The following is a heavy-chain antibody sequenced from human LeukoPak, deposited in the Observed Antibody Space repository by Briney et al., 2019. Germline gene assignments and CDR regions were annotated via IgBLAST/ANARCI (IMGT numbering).Heavy chain of an antibody. CDR3: ARYLDYGGNSRVFQH. V-gene: IGHV4-34*01. CDR2: INHGGST. J-gene: IGHJ1*01. Sequence: PSETLSLTCAVYGGSLSACYWTWIRQPPGKGLEWIGEINHGGSTNYNPSLKSRVTISVDTSKNQFSLKLSSVTAADTAVYYCARYLDYGGNSRVFQHWGQGTLVTVSS. D-gene: IGHD4-23*01. CDR1: GGSLSACY.